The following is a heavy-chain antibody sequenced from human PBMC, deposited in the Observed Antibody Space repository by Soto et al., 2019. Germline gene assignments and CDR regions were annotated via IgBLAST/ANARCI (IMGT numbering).Heavy chain of an antibody. Sequence: SETLSLTCTVSGGSIISYYWSWILQPPGKGLEWIGYMYNTGSTIYNPSLKSRVTISVDTSKNQFSLKLNSVTAADTAVYYCARDLWGYCGADCYPLDVWGQGTTVTVS. CDR1: GGSIISYY. D-gene: IGHD2-21*02. V-gene: IGHV4-59*01. CDR2: MYNTGST. J-gene: IGHJ6*02. CDR3: ARDLWGYCGADCYPLDV.